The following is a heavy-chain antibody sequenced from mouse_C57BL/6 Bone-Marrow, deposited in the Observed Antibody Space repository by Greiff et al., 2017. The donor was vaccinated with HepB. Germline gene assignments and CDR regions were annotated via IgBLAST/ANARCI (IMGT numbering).Heavy chain of an antibody. CDR2: INYDGSST. D-gene: IGHD1-1*01. Sequence: EVQLVESEGGLVQPGRSMKLSCTASGFTFSDYYMAWVRQVPEKGLEWVANINYDGSSTYYLDSLKSRFIISRDNAKNILYLQMSSLKSEDTATYYCARENYGSSYPRLLAMDYWGQGTSVTVSS. CDR3: ARENYGSSYPRLLAMDY. CDR1: GFTFSDYY. J-gene: IGHJ4*01. V-gene: IGHV5-16*01.